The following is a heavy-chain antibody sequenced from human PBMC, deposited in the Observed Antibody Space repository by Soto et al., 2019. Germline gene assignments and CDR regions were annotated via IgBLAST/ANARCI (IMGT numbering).Heavy chain of an antibody. J-gene: IGHJ4*02. V-gene: IGHV3-23*01. CDR3: ARALDDYPRFDY. D-gene: IGHD4-17*01. CDR2: VRSSGGDT. CDR1: GFTFSSYA. Sequence: EVQLLESGGGLVQPGGSLRLSCVASGFTFSSYAMSWVRQAPGKGLEWVSRVRSSGGDTNYADSVKGRFTISRDNSKNTRFLQMNSLRVEDTALYFCARALDDYPRFDYWGQGMLVTVSS.